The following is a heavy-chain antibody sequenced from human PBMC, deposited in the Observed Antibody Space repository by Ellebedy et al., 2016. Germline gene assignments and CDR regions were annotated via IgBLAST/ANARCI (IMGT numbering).Heavy chain of an antibody. Sequence: GESLKISCVVSGFSVSSNYLSWVRQAPGKGLEWVSSISSTGTYIYYADSVKGRFTISRDNAKNSLYLQMNSLRAEDTALYYCAKDINSSSWYLAFDIWGQGTMVTVSS. CDR3: AKDINSSSWYLAFDI. V-gene: IGHV3-21*04. D-gene: IGHD6-13*01. CDR2: ISSTGTYI. CDR1: GFSVSSNY. J-gene: IGHJ3*02.